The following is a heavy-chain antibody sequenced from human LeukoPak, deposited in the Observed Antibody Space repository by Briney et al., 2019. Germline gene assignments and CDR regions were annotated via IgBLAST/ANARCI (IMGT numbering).Heavy chain of an antibody. CDR1: GGSISSYY. CDR3: ARKRSWELAN. J-gene: IGHJ4*02. Sequence: PSETLSLTCTVSGGSISSYYWSWIRQPPGKGLEWVSYISSSGSTIYYADSVKGRFTISRDNAKNSLYLQMNSLRAEDTAVYYCARKRSWELANWGQGTLVTVSS. D-gene: IGHD1-26*01. V-gene: IGHV3-11*01. CDR2: ISSSGSTI.